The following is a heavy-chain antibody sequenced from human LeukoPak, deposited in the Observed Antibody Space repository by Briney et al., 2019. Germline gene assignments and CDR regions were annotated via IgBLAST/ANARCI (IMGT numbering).Heavy chain of an antibody. CDR1: GFTFDDYA. CDR3: AKGDSSGYYYANLDY. J-gene: IGHJ4*02. D-gene: IGHD3-22*01. CDR2: MSWNSGSI. Sequence: GGSLRLSCAASGFTFDDYAMHWVRQAPGKGLEWVSGMSWNSGSIGYADSVKGRFTISRDNAKNSFYLQMNSLRAEDMALYYCAKGDSSGYYYANLDYWGQGTLVTVSS. V-gene: IGHV3-9*03.